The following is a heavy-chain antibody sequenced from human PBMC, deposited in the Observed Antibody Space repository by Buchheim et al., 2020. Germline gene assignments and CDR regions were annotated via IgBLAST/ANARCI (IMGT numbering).Heavy chain of an antibody. V-gene: IGHV4-39*01. CDR3: ARHVYDFWSGYLGGYFDY. Sequence: QLQLQESGPGLVKPSETLSLTCTVSGGSISSSSYYWGWIRQPPGKGLEWIGSIYYSGSTYYNPSLKSRVTISVDTSTNQFSLKLGSVTAADTAVYYCARHVYDFWSGYLGGYFDYWGQGTL. CDR1: GGSISSSSYY. CDR2: IYYSGST. D-gene: IGHD3-3*01. J-gene: IGHJ4*02.